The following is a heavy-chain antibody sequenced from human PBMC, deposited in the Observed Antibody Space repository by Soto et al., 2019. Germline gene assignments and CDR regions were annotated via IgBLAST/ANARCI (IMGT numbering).Heavy chain of an antibody. Sequence: QVQLVQSGAEVKKPGASVKVSCKASGYTFTSYGISWVRQAPGQGLEWMGWISAYNGNTNYAQKLQGRVTMTTDTVTSTAYMELRSLRTDDTAVYYCARDQYSGYDLPTYFDYWGQGTLVTVSS. CDR2: ISAYNGNT. CDR3: ARDQYSGYDLPTYFDY. D-gene: IGHD5-12*01. V-gene: IGHV1-18*01. J-gene: IGHJ4*02. CDR1: GYTFTSYG.